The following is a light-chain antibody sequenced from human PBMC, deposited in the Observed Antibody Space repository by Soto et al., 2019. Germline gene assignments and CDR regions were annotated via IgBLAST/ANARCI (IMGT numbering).Light chain of an antibody. CDR1: QSVSGY. V-gene: IGKV3-11*01. CDR2: DVS. CDR3: QQYNDWPPLT. Sequence: IVLTQSPATLSLSPGERATLSCRASQSVSGYLAWYQQKPGQAPRLLIYDVSSRATGIPARFSGSGSGTDFTLTISNLQSEDFAVYYCQQYNDWPPLTFGGGTKVDIK. J-gene: IGKJ4*01.